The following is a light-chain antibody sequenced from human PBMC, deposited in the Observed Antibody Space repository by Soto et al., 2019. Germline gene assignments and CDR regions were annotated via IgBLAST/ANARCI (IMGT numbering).Light chain of an antibody. Sequence: DIQMTQSPSSVSASGGDRVTITCRASQAIDSWLAWYQQKPGKAPNLLIYAASTLQGGVPSRFSGSGSGTEFTLTISSLQPDDFATYYCQQADTFPITFGQGTRLEIK. V-gene: IGKV1-12*01. J-gene: IGKJ5*01. CDR2: AAS. CDR3: QQADTFPIT. CDR1: QAIDSW.